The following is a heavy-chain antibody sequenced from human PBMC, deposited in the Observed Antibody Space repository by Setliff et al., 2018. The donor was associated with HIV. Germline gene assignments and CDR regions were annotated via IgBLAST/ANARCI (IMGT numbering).Heavy chain of an antibody. Sequence: SETLSLTCTVSGDYMFPPNYYLSWIRQPAGKGLEWIGHIYASGSANINPYFSSRVTMSDDTSKNQFSLTLTSVTAADTAVYYCARDRFGVPGDSWGQGAVVNVSS. D-gene: IGHD3-16*01. CDR2: IYASGSA. CDR1: GDYMFPPNYY. CDR3: ARDRFGVPGDS. V-gene: IGHV4-4*07. J-gene: IGHJ5*01.